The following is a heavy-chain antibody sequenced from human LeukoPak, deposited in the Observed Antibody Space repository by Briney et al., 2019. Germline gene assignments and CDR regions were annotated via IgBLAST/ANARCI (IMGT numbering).Heavy chain of an antibody. CDR1: GFTFSGYG. D-gene: IGHD1-26*01. CDR3: SSGSSLGSTAFDI. V-gene: IGHV3-33*01. CDR2: IWYDGSNK. J-gene: IGHJ3*02. Sequence: PGGSLRLSCAASGFTFSGYGMHWVRQAPGKGLEWVADIWYDGSNKYYADSVKGRFTISRDNSKNTLFLQMNSLRADDTAVYYCSSGSSLGSTAFDIWGQGTMVTVSS.